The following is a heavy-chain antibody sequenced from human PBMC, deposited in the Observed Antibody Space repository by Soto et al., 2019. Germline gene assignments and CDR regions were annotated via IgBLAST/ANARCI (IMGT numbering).Heavy chain of an antibody. CDR2: ILGRDDTT. CDR1: GFSFNTFD. J-gene: IGHJ4*02. Sequence: EVQVLESGGDLVEPGGYLRLSCAASGFSFNTFDMSWVCQAPGKGVEWVSVILGRDDTTYYADSVKGRFTISRDTFKNNLHLQMNSLRVEDTALYFCTKGAWLDYWCQGTLVTVSS. CDR3: TKGAWLDY. V-gene: IGHV3-23*01. D-gene: IGHD5-12*01.